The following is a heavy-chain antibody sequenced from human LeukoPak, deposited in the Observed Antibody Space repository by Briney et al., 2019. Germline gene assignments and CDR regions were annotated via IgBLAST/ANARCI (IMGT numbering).Heavy chain of an antibody. D-gene: IGHD2-8*01. J-gene: IGHJ4*02. CDR3: ARENYAFGV. V-gene: IGHV1-18*01. CDR2: ISAYNGNT. Sequence: ASLKVSCKASGYTFTSYGIIWVRQAPGQGLEWMGWISAYNGNTDYAQKLQGRVTITTDTSTSTAYMELRSLRSDDTAVYYCARENYAFGVWGQGTLVTVSS. CDR1: GYTFTSYG.